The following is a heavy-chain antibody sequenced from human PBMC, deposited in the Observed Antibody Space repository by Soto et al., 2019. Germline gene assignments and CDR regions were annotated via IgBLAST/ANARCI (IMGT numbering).Heavy chain of an antibody. CDR2: FYYSGST. V-gene: IGHV4-39*01. CDR1: GGSISSSSYY. J-gene: IGHJ6*03. Sequence: QLQLEESGPGLVKPSETLSLTCTVSGGSISSSSYYWGWIRQSPGKGLEWIGSFYYSGSTYYSPSLKSGVTISGDTSKKQIALRLSSVTATDTAVYYCARISVASRYMDVWGKGATVTVSS. D-gene: IGHD5-12*01. CDR3: ARISVASRYMDV.